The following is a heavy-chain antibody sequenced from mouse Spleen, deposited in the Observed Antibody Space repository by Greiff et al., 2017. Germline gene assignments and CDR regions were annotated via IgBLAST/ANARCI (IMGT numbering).Heavy chain of an antibody. CDR3: TRSTGHFDY. V-gene: IGHV1S22*01. CDR2: IYPGSGST. Sequence: LQQPGSELVRPGASVKLSCKASGYTFTSYWMHWVKQRPGQGLEWIGNIYPGSGSTNYDEKFKSKATLTVDTSSSTAYMQLSSLTSEDSAVYYCTRSTGHFDYWGQGTTLTVSS. CDR1: GYTFTSYW. J-gene: IGHJ2*01. D-gene: IGHD4-1*02.